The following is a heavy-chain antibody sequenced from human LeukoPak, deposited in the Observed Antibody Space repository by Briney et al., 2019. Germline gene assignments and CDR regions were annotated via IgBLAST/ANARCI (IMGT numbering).Heavy chain of an antibody. CDR2: IYYSGST. Sequence: PSETLSLTCTVSGGSISSSSYYWGWIRQPPGKGLEWIGSIYYSGSTYYNPSLESRVTISVDTSKNQFSLKLSSVTAADTAVYYCARHEAVVSPGSFDYWGQGTLVTVSS. CDR1: GGSISSSSYY. J-gene: IGHJ4*02. CDR3: ARHEAVVSPGSFDY. V-gene: IGHV4-39*01. D-gene: IGHD4-23*01.